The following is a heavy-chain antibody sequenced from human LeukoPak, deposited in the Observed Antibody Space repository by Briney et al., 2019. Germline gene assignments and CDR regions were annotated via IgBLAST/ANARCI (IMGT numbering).Heavy chain of an antibody. J-gene: IGHJ4*02. Sequence: SSETLSLTCTVSDDSITMYYWSWIRQPPGKGLEWIGYIYYSGNTYYNPSLKSRVTISVDTSKNQFSLKLSSMTTADTAVYYCARDRSSGSGKYYFDYWGQGTLVTVSS. V-gene: IGHV4-59*01. CDR2: IYYSGNT. D-gene: IGHD6-13*01. CDR1: DDSITMYY. CDR3: ARDRSSGSGKYYFDY.